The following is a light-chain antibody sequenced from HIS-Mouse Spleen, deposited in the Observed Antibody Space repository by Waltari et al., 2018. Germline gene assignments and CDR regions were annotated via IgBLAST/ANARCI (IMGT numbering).Light chain of an antibody. V-gene: IGLV2-23*02. CDR3: CSYAGSSTFEV. CDR2: EAS. CDR1: SSDVGSYNL. Sequence: QSALTQPASVSGAPGQSITISCPGTSSDVGSYNLVSWYQQPPGKAPKLMIYEASKRPTGVSNRFSGSKSGNTASLTISGLQAEDEADYYCCSYAGSSTFEVFGGGTKLTVL. J-gene: IGLJ2*01.